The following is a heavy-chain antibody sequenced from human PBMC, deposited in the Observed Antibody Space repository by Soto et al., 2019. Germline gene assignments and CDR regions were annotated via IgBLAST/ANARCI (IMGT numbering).Heavy chain of an antibody. CDR3: ARGLEPLLNFDY. CDR1: GYTFTSYA. D-gene: IGHD1-1*01. Sequence: VSVKVSCKASGYTFTSYAMHWVRQAPGQRPECMGWINAGNGNTKYSQKFQGRVTITRDTSASTVYIELSSLRSEDTAVYYCARGLEPLLNFDYWGQGTLVTVSS. V-gene: IGHV1-3*01. CDR2: INAGNGNT. J-gene: IGHJ4*02.